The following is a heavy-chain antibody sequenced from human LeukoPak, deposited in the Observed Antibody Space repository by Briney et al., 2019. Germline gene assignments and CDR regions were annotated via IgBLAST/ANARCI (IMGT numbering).Heavy chain of an antibody. V-gene: IGHV3-30*14. CDR3: ARLNCGGDCHPYYFDY. CDR1: GFTFSSYA. D-gene: IGHD2-21*02. Sequence: QTGGSLRLSCAASGFTFSSYAMHWVRQAPGKGLEWVAVISYDGSNKYYADSVKGRFTISRDNSKNTLYLQMNSLRAEDTAVYYCARLNCGGDCHPYYFDYWGQGTLVTVSS. CDR2: ISYDGSNK. J-gene: IGHJ4*02.